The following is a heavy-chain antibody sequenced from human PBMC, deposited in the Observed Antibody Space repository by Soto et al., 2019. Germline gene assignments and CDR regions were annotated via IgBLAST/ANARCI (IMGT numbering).Heavy chain of an antibody. Sequence: PSETLSLNCSVSVCSISSGYYYWIWMRHPPGKGLVWIVKIYFSGNTYYNPSLNSLLVISIDTSKNLFSLKVGSVTAADTAVYYCASSSLYGMDVWGQGTTVTVSS. CDR2: IYFSGNT. CDR3: ASSSLYGMDV. V-gene: IGHV4-30-4*01. J-gene: IGHJ6*02. CDR1: VCSISSGYYY.